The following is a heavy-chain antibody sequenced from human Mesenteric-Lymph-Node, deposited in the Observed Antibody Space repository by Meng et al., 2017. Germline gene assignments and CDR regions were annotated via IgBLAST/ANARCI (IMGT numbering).Heavy chain of an antibody. CDR2: IYTSGST. CDR3: ARSSSSHLRVDY. D-gene: IGHD6-6*01. CDR1: GGSISSGSYY. Sequence: SETLSLTCTVSGGSISSGSYYWSWIRQPAGKGLEWIGRIYTSGSTNYNPSLKSRVTISVDTSKNQFSLKLSSVTAADTAVYYCARSSSSHLRVDYWGQGTLVTVSS. J-gene: IGHJ4*02. V-gene: IGHV4-61*02.